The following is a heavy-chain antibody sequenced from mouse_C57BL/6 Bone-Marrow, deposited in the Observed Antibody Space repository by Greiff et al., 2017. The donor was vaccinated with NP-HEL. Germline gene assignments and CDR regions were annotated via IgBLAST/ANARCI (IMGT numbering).Heavy chain of an antibody. V-gene: IGHV1-52*01. CDR2: IDPSDSET. D-gene: IGHD4-1*01. CDR3: ARGLTGYWYFDV. Sequence: QVQLQQPGAELVRPGSSVKLSCKASGYTFTSYWMHWVKQRPIQGLEWIGNIDPSDSETHYNQKFKDKATLTVDKSSSTAYMQLSSLTSEDSAVYYWARGLTGYWYFDVWGTGTTVTVSS. J-gene: IGHJ1*03. CDR1: GYTFTSYW.